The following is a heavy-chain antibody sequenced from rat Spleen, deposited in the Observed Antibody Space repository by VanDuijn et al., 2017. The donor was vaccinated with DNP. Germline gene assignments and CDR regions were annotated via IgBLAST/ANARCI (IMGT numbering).Heavy chain of an antibody. CDR3: ARRGYKNAWYFDF. D-gene: IGHD1-4*01. Sequence: EVQLVESGGGLVQPGRSLKLSCAASGFTFSDYYMAWVRQAPKKGLEWVASISYEGSSTYYGDSVKGRFTISRDNAKSSLYLQMDSLRSEDTATYSCARRGYKNAWYFDFWGRGTMVTVSS. J-gene: IGHJ1*01. CDR1: GFTFSDYY. V-gene: IGHV5-22*01. CDR2: ISYEGSST.